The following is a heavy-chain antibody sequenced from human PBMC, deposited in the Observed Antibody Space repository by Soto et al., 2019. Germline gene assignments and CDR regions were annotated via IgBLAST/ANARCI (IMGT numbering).Heavy chain of an antibody. D-gene: IGHD2-8*01. CDR3: ARHGLLWTDGEYPGVYNY. Sequence: SETLSLTCTVSGGSISSSSYYWGWIRQPPGKGLEWIGSIYYSGSTYYNPSLKSRVTISVDTSKNQFSLKLSSVTAADTAVYYCARHGLLWTDGEYPGVYNYWGQGTLVTVSS. CDR1: GGSISSSSYY. V-gene: IGHV4-39*01. CDR2: IYYSGST. J-gene: IGHJ4*02.